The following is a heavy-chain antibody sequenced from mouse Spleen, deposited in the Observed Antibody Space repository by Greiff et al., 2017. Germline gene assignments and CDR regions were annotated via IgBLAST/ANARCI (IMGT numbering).Heavy chain of an antibody. D-gene: IGHD2-4*01. J-gene: IGHJ3*01. V-gene: IGHV5-9-3*01. CDR1: GFTFSSYA. CDR3: ARGVITLFAY. Sequence: EVQGVESGGGLVKLGGSLKLSCAASGFTFSSYAMSWVRQTPEKRLEWVATISSGGGNTYYPDSVKGRFTISRDNAKNTLYLQMSSLKSEDTAMYYCARGVITLFAYWGQGTLVTVSA. CDR2: ISSGGGNT.